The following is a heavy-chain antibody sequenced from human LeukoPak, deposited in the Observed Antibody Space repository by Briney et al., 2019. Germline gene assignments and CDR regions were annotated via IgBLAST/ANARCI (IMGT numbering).Heavy chain of an antibody. CDR3: AKIHYYDSSGYSLAFGY. CDR2: FDPEDGEK. CDR1: GYTLTELS. D-gene: IGHD3-22*01. V-gene: IGHV1-24*01. Sequence: ASVKVSCKVSGYTLTELSMHWVRQAPGKGLEWMGGFDPEDGEKIYAQKFQGRVTMTEDTSTDTAYMELSSLRSEDTAVYYCAKIHYYDSSGYSLAFGYWGQGTLVTVPS. J-gene: IGHJ4*02.